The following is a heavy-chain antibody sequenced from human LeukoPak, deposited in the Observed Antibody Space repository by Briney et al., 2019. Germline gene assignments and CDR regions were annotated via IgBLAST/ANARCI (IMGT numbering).Heavy chain of an antibody. Sequence: PSETLSLTCTVSGGSISSGSYYWSWIRQPAGKGLEWIGRIYTSGSTNYNPSLKSRVTISVDTSKNQFSLKLSSVTAADTAVYYCARGSVGATDAFDIWGQGTMVTVSS. J-gene: IGHJ3*02. CDR3: ARGSVGATDAFDI. V-gene: IGHV4-61*02. CDR1: GGSISSGSYY. CDR2: IYTSGST. D-gene: IGHD1-26*01.